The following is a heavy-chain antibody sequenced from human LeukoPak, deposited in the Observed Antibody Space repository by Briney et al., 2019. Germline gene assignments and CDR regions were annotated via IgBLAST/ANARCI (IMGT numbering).Heavy chain of an antibody. J-gene: IGHJ4*02. V-gene: IGHV1-69*15. CDR3: ARAPSGETLSPYFFDY. CDR2: IIPIFGTT. CDR1: GGTFSSYS. Sequence: GASVKVSCKASGGTFSSYSISWVRQAPGQGLEWMGRIIPIFGTTNYAQKFLGRVTMTSDESTSTVYLELSSPRSEDTAVYYCARAPSGETLSPYFFDYWGQGTLVTVSS. D-gene: IGHD7-27*01.